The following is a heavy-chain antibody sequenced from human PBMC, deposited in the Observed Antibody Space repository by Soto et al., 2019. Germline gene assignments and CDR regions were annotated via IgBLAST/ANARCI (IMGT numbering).Heavy chain of an antibody. Sequence: ASVKVSCKASGYTFTSYDINWVRQATGQGLEWMGWMNPNSGNTGYAQKFQGRVTMTRNTSISTAYMELSSLRSEDTAVYYCARFYDSWSGHTGYGLDVWGQGTTVTVSS. D-gene: IGHD3-3*01. V-gene: IGHV1-8*01. J-gene: IGHJ6*02. CDR2: MNPNSGNT. CDR1: GYTFTSYD. CDR3: ARFYDSWSGHTGYGLDV.